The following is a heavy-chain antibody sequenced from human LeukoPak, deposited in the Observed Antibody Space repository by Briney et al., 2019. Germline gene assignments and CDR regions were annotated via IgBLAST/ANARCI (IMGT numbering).Heavy chain of an antibody. J-gene: IGHJ4*02. D-gene: IGHD2-21*02. CDR3: ARDGHIVVVTAIQGYFDY. Sequence: GGSLRLSCAASGFTFSIYGMHWVRQAPGKGLEWVAVISYDGSSKYYADSVKGRFTISRDNSKNTLYLQMNSLRAEDTAVYYCARDGHIVVVTAIQGYFDYWGQGTLVTVSS. V-gene: IGHV3-30*03. CDR2: ISYDGSSK. CDR1: GFTFSIYG.